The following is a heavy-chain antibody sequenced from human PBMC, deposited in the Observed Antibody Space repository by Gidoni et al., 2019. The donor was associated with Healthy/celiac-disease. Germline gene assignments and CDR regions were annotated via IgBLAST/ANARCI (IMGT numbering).Heavy chain of an antibody. CDR2: ISGSGGST. J-gene: IGHJ4*02. CDR1: GFTFSSYA. CDR3: AKELHPYSSGLYYFDY. D-gene: IGHD6-19*01. Sequence: EVQLLESGGGLVQPGGSLRLSCAASGFTFSSYAMSWVRQAPGKGLEWVAAISGSGGSTYYADSVKGRFTISRDNSKNTLYLQMNSLRAEDTAVYYCAKELHPYSSGLYYFDYWGQGTLVAVSS. V-gene: IGHV3-23*01.